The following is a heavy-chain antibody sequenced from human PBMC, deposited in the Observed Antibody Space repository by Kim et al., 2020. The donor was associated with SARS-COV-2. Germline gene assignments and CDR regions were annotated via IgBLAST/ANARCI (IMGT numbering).Heavy chain of an antibody. D-gene: IGHD6-19*01. CDR2: ISFDGSNK. CDR1: GFTFSSYT. J-gene: IGHJ3*02. Sequence: GGSLRLSCAASGFTFSSYTMHWVRQSPGKGLEWVAVISFDGSNKNYVDSVKGRFTISRDNSKNTLYLQMNSLRAEDTAVYYCARDRGWFDAFDIWGQG. V-gene: IGHV3-30*04. CDR3: ARDRGWFDAFDI.